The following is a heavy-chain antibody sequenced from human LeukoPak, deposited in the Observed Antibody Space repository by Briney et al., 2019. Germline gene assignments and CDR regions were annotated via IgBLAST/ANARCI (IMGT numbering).Heavy chain of an antibody. Sequence: PSETLSLTCTVSGFSINTGPYWGWIRQPPGKGLEWIGTISHSGSPYYNPSLKSRVTISLDTSKNQFSLRLSSVTAADTAVYYCARGDRPWEFQHRGGKFDDWGQGALVTVSS. CDR1: GFSINTGPY. CDR3: ARGDRPWEFQHRGGKFDD. D-gene: IGHD1-26*01. J-gene: IGHJ4*02. V-gene: IGHV4-38-2*02. CDR2: ISHSGSP.